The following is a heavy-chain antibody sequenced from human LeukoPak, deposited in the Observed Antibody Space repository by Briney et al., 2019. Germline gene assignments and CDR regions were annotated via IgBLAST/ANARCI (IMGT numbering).Heavy chain of an antibody. CDR2: VNPKTGRT. J-gene: IGHJ4*02. Sequence: ASVKVSCKASGYTFTSSDINWVRQAPGQGLEWMGWVNPKTGRTDYAQTFQGRVTVTTNTSTSSAYMEVSSLRFEDTAVYYCARGRPGVAAAGTYDYWGQGTLITVSS. CDR1: GYTFTSSD. CDR3: ARGRPGVAAAGTYDY. D-gene: IGHD6-13*01. V-gene: IGHV1-8*01.